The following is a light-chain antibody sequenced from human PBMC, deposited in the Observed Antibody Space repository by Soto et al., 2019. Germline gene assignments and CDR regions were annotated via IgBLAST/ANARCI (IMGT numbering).Light chain of an antibody. CDR1: STDVGDYKY. Sequence: QSALTQPPSASGSPGQSVTISCTGTSTDVGDYKYVFWYQQHPGKAPKLLIYEVNKRPSGVPDRSSGSKSGNTASLTVSGLQAEDEADYYCSSLAGGTLVFGGGTKVTVL. CDR3: SSLAGGTLV. V-gene: IGLV2-8*01. CDR2: EVN. J-gene: IGLJ2*01.